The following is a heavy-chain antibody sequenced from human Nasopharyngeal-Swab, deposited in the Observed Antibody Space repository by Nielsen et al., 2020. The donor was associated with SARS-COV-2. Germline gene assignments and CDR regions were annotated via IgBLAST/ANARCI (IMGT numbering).Heavy chain of an antibody. CDR2: ISSSGSTI. CDR3: ARAEGGLYAPDY. V-gene: IGHV3-11*04. J-gene: IGHJ4*02. Sequence: GESLKISCAASGFTFSDYYMSWIRQAPGKGLEWVSYISSSGSTIYYADSVKGRFTISRDNAKNSLYLQMNSPRAEDTAVYYCARAEGGLYAPDYWGQGTLVTVSS. CDR1: GFTFSDYY. D-gene: IGHD2-8*01.